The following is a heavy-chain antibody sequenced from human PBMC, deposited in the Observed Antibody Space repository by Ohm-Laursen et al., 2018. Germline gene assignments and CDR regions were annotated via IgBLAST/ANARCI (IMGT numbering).Heavy chain of an antibody. J-gene: IGHJ4*02. CDR1: GFTFSSYG. CDR3: ANEGDGDYYY. Sequence: RSLRLSCAASGFTFSSYGMHWVRQAPGKGLEWVAVISYDGSNKYYADSVKGRFTISRDNSKNTLYLQMNSLRAEDTAVYYCANEGDGDYYYWGQGTLVTVSS. CDR2: ISYDGSNK. D-gene: IGHD4-17*01. V-gene: IGHV3-30*18.